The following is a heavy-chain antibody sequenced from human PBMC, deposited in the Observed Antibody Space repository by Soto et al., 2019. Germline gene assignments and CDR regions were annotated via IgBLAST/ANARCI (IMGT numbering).Heavy chain of an antibody. V-gene: IGHV1-18*01. Sequence: QVQLVQSGAKVKKPGASVKVSCKASGYTFTSYGISWVRQTPGQGLEWMGWISAYNGNTNYAQKLQGRVTMTTDTSTSTAYMELRSLRSDDTAVYYCARDLGPMTTVIRGSIDYWGQGTLVTVSS. D-gene: IGHD4-17*01. CDR2: ISAYNGNT. CDR1: GYTFTSYG. J-gene: IGHJ4*02. CDR3: ARDLGPMTTVIRGSIDY.